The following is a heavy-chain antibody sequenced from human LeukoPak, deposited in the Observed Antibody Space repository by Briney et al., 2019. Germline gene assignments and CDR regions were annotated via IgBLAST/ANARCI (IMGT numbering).Heavy chain of an antibody. D-gene: IGHD3-16*01. Sequence: GGSLRLSCADSGFTIATSAMDWVRQVPGKGLEWVSSINSASSHIYYAASVRGRFTISRDNAMNSVFLQMHSLGAEDTAVYYCARDREYYLRMGYFDYWGQGILVTVSS. CDR3: ARDREYYLRMGYFDY. CDR1: GFTIATSA. CDR2: INSASSHI. V-gene: IGHV3-21*01. J-gene: IGHJ4*02.